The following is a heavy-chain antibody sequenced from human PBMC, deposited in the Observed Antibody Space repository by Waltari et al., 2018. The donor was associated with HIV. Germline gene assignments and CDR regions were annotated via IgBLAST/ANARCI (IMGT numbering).Heavy chain of an antibody. CDR2: ISYTGNT. CDR3: AREPEGSDNRGYGLDI. Sequence: QLQLQESGPGLVKPSETLSLTCTVSGGSIRSSNYCWGWIRQPPGKGLEWIAIISYTGNTSYHPSLTGRDNISGETSKSQFPPKLCAVTAADTAVYYCAREPEGSDNRGYGLDIWGQGTMVTVAS. D-gene: IGHD2-15*01. V-gene: IGHV4-39*07. J-gene: IGHJ3*02. CDR1: GGSIRSSNYC.